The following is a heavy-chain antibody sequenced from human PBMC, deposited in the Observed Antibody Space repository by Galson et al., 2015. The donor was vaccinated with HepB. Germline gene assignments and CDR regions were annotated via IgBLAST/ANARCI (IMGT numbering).Heavy chain of an antibody. Sequence: QSGAEVKKPGESLRISCKGSGYSFTSYWISWVRQMPGKGLEWMGRIDPSDSYTNYSPSFQGHVTISADKSISTAYLQWSSLKASDTAMYYCARPRYCSGGSCYWDLFGYWGQGTLVTVSS. CDR2: IDPSDSYT. CDR1: GYSFTSYW. D-gene: IGHD2-15*01. V-gene: IGHV5-10-1*01. J-gene: IGHJ4*02. CDR3: ARPRYCSGGSCYWDLFGY.